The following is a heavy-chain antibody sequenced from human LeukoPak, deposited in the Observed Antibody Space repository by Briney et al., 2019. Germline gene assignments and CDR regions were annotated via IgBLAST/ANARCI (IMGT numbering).Heavy chain of an antibody. CDR3: ARSVYDSSGYYPYYYYYYYMDV. J-gene: IGHJ6*03. D-gene: IGHD3-22*01. CDR1: GGTFSSYA. Sequence: GASVKVSCKASGGTFSSYAIRWVRQAPGQGLEWMGGIIPIFGTANYAQKFQGRVTITTDESTSTAYMELSSLRSEDTAVYYCARSVYDSSGYYPYYYYYYYMDVWGKGTTVTVSS. CDR2: IIPIFGTA. V-gene: IGHV1-69*05.